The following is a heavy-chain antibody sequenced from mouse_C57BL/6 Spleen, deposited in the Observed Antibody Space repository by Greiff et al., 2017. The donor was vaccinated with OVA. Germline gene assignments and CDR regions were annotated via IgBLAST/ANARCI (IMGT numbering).Heavy chain of an antibody. D-gene: IGHD2-1*01. J-gene: IGHJ2*01. V-gene: IGHV1-61*01. CDR2: IYPSDSET. Sequence: QVQLQQSGAELVRPGSSVKLSCKASGYTFTSYWMDWVKQRPGQGLEWIGNIYPSDSETHYNQKFKDKATLTVDKSSSTAYMQLSSLTFEDSAVYYCARDGNYGFDYWGQGTTLTVSS. CDR1: GYTFTSYW. CDR3: ARDGNYGFDY.